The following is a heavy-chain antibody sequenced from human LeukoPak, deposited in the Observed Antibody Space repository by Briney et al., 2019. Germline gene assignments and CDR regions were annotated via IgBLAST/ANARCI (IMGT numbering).Heavy chain of an antibody. CDR2: INHSGST. CDR3: ARGLRLWFRELSPYYFDY. D-gene: IGHD3-10*01. CDR1: GGSFSGYY. J-gene: IGHJ4*02. V-gene: IGHV4-34*01. Sequence: SETLSPTCAVYGGSFSGYYWSWIRQPPGKGLEWIGEINHSGSTNYNPSLKSRVTISVDTSKNQFSLKLSSVTAADTAVYYCARGLRLWFRELSPYYFDYWGQGTLVTVSS.